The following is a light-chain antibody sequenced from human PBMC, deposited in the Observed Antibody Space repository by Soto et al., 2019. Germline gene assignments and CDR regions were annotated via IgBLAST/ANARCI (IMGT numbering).Light chain of an antibody. V-gene: IGLV8-61*01. Sequence: QTVVTQEPSFSVSPGGTVTLTCGLSSGSVSTSYYPTWYQQTLGQAPRTLIYSTNTRSSGVPDRFSGSILGNKAAITITGAQADDESDYYCVLYMGSGISVFGGGTKVTAL. J-gene: IGLJ3*02. CDR2: STN. CDR3: VLYMGSGISV. CDR1: SGSVSTSYY.